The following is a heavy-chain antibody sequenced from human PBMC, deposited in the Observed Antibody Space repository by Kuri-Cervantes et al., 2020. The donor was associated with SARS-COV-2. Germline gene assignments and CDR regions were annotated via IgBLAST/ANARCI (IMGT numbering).Heavy chain of an antibody. CDR1: GYTFTGYY. D-gene: IGHD3-10*01. V-gene: IGHV1-2*04. J-gene: IGHJ6*02. CDR3: ARARVRGLITAYYYYGMDV. CDR2: INPNSGGT. Sequence: ASVKVSCKASGYTFTGYYIHWVRQAPGQGLEWMGWINPNSGGTNYAQKFQGWVTMTRDTSVNTAYMELSRLRSDDTAVYYCARARVRGLITAYYYYGMDVWGQGTTVTVSS.